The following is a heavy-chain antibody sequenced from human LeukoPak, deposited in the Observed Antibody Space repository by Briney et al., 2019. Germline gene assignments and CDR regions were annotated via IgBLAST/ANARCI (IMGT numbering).Heavy chain of an antibody. D-gene: IGHD6-13*01. J-gene: IGHJ5*02. V-gene: IGHV4-39*01. CDR1: GGSISSSSYY. Sequence: SETLSLTCTVSGGSISSSSYYWGWIRQPPGKGLEWIGSIYYSGSTYYNPSLKSRVTISVDTSKNQFSLKLSSVTAADTAVYSCARSAVGTFWFDPWGQGTLVTVSS. CDR3: ARSAVGTFWFDP. CDR2: IYYSGST.